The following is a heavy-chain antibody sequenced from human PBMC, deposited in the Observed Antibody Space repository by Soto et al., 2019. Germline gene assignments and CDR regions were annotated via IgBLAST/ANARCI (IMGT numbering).Heavy chain of an antibody. CDR1: GGSISSSSYY. V-gene: IGHV4-39*01. Sequence: SETLSLTCTVSGGSISSSSYYWGWIRQPPGKGLEWIGSIYYSGSTYYNPSLKSRVTISVDTSKNQFSLKLSSVTAADTAVYYCARLSQITIFGVVKPRYGMDVWGQGTTVT. D-gene: IGHD3-3*01. CDR2: IYYSGST. CDR3: ARLSQITIFGVVKPRYGMDV. J-gene: IGHJ6*02.